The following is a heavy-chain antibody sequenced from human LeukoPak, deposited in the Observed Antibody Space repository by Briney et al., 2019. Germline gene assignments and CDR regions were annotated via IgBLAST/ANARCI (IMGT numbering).Heavy chain of an antibody. CDR2: INHSGST. CDR3: ARGSSRYYYDSSGHSY. Sequence: SETLSLTCADYGGSFSGYYWSWIRHPPGKGLEWIGEINHSGSTNYNPSLKSRVTISVDTTKNQFSLKLSSVTDADTAVYYCARGSSRYYYDSSGHSYWGQGALVTVSS. D-gene: IGHD3-22*01. J-gene: IGHJ4*02. CDR1: GGSFSGYY. V-gene: IGHV4-34*01.